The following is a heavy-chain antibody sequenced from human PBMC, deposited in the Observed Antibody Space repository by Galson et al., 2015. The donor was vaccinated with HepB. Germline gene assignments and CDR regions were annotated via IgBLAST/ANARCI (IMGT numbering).Heavy chain of an antibody. CDR2: ISYDGSNK. CDR1: GFTFSTYS. V-gene: IGHV3-30-3*01. CDR3: AKDSRSPSYDILTGIDY. Sequence: SLRLSCAASGFTFSTYSMHWVRQAPGKGLEWVAVISYDGSNKYFADSVKGRFSISIDNSKNTLYLQMNSPRGEDTAVYYCAKDSRSPSYDILTGIDYWGQGTLVTVSS. D-gene: IGHD3-9*01. J-gene: IGHJ4*02.